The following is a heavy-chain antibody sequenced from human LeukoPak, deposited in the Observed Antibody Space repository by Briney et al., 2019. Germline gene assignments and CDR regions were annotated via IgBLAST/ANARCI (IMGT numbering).Heavy chain of an antibody. CDR1: GGTFSSYA. V-gene: IGHV1-69*13. Sequence: SVKVSCKASGGTFSSYAISWVRQAPGQGLEWMGGIIPIFGTANYAQKFQGRVTITADESTSTAYMELSSLRSEDTAVYYCATGDKGYYDSSGYSLNWGQGTLVTVSS. J-gene: IGHJ4*02. D-gene: IGHD3-22*01. CDR2: IIPIFGTA. CDR3: ATGDKGYYDSSGYSLN.